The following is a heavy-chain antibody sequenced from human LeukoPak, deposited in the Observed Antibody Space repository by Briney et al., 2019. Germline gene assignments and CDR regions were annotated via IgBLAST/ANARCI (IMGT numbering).Heavy chain of an antibody. CDR2: FNPAGGRT. J-gene: IGHJ2*01. CDR1: ANTFTDYY. V-gene: IGHV1-46*01. D-gene: IGHD4-17*01. CDR3: ARDQAAVTTPLDWSFAL. Sequence: ASVKVSCKASANTFTDYYMHWVRQAPGQGLEWMGIFNPAGGRTSYAQKFQGRVTITRGTSTSTLYMELSSLRSEDTAVYYCARDQAAVTTPLDWSFALWGRGTLVTVSS.